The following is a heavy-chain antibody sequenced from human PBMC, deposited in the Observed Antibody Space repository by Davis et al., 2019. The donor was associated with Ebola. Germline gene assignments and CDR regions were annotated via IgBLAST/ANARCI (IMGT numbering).Heavy chain of an antibody. D-gene: IGHD6-6*01. V-gene: IGHV3-48*02. Sequence: GESLKISCAASGFTFSSYWMHWVRQAPGKGLEWVSYISSSGSTIYYADSVKGRFTISRDNAKNSLYLQMNSLRDEDTAVYYCARGRYSSSSVYFDYWGQGTLVTVSS. CDR3: ARGRYSSSSVYFDY. CDR2: ISSSGSTI. CDR1: GFTFSSYW. J-gene: IGHJ4*02.